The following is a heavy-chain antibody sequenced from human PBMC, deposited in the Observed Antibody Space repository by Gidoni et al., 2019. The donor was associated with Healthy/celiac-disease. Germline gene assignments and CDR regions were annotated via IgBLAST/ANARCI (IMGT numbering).Heavy chain of an antibody. Sequence: QVQLQQCGAGLLKPSETLSLTCAVLVGSFSGYYWSWIRQPPGKGLEWSGEINHSGSTNYNPSLKSRVTISVDTSKNQFSLKLSSVTAADTAVYYCARGRVVAATRWFDPWGQGTLVTVSS. V-gene: IGHV4-34*01. CDR2: INHSGST. J-gene: IGHJ5*02. D-gene: IGHD2-15*01. CDR3: ARGRVVAATRWFDP. CDR1: VGSFSGYY.